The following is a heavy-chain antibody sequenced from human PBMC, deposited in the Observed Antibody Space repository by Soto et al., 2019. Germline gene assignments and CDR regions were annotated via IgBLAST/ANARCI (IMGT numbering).Heavy chain of an antibody. J-gene: IGHJ6*02. CDR2: IYYSGST. V-gene: IGHV4-39*01. D-gene: IGHD3-9*01. CDR3: ARLVPSYYDILTGYYPAYYGMDV. CDR1: GGSISSSSYY. Sequence: QLQLQESGPGLVKPSETLSLTCTVSGGSISSSSYYWGWIRQPPGKGLEWIGSIYYSGSTYYNPSLKSRVTISVDTSKYQFSLKLSSVTAADTAVYYCARLVPSYYDILTGYYPAYYGMDVWGQGTTVTVSS.